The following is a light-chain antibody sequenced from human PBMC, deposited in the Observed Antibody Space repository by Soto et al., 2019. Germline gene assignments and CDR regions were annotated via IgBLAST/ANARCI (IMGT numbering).Light chain of an antibody. Sequence: QSALTQPASLSGSPGQSIAISCTGTSRDIGVYNLVSWYQHLPGKAPKLLIYEVGSRTSGRSYRFSGSKSGNTASLTISGLPAEDEADYHCSSYTSSSTYVFETGTRSPS. V-gene: IGLV2-14*01. J-gene: IGLJ1*01. CDR1: SRDIGVYNL. CDR2: EVG. CDR3: SSYTSSSTYV.